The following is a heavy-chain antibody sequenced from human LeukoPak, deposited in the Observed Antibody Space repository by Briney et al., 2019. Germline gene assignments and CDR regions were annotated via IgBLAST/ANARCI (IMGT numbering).Heavy chain of an antibody. D-gene: IGHD2-15*01. J-gene: IGHJ4*02. CDR1: GFTFSSHA. CDR2: ISSSGGGT. CDR3: ATGVEGCTGGSCYSWIYY. Sequence: GGSLRLSCTASGFTFSSHAMSWVRQAPGKGLEWVSGISSSGGGTYYADSVKGRLTISRDNSQNTLYLQMNSLTDDDTAVYYCATGVEGCTGGSCYSWIYYWGQGTLVSVSS. V-gene: IGHV3-23*01.